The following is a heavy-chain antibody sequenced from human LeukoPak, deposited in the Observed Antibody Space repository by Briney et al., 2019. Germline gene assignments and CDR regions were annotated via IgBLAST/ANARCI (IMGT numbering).Heavy chain of an antibody. CDR1: GYTFTGYY. J-gene: IGHJ6*03. Sequence: ASVKVSCKASGYTFTGYYLHWVRQAPGQGLEWMGRINPNSGGTNYAQKFQGRVTLTRATSITTAYMELSRLRSDDTAVYYCARLPPVGYYYYYMDVWGKGTTVTVSS. V-gene: IGHV1-2*06. CDR2: INPNSGGT. CDR3: ARLPPVGYYYYYMDV.